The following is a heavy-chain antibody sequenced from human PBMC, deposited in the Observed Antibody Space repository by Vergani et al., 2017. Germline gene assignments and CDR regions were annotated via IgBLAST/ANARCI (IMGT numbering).Heavy chain of an antibody. V-gene: IGHV4-34*01. Sequence: QVQLQQWGAGLLKPSETLSLTCAVYGGSFSGYYWSWIRQPPGKGLEWIGEIKHSGSTNYNPSLKSRVTISVDTSKNQFSLKLSSVTAADTAVYYCARSKIAAAGIDYWGQGTLVTVSS. CDR2: IKHSGST. J-gene: IGHJ4*02. CDR3: ARSKIAAAGIDY. CDR1: GGSFSGYY. D-gene: IGHD6-13*01.